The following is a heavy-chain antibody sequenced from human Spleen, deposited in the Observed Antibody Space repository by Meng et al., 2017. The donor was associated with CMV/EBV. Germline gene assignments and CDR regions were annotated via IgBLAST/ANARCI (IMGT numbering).Heavy chain of an antibody. J-gene: IGHJ4*02. CDR2: INSDGSYT. D-gene: IGHD1-26*01. Sequence: EVQLVESGGGLVQPGGSLRLSCAASGFTFSSYWMHWVRQAPGKGLVWVSRINSDGSYTTYADSVKGRFTISRDNAKNTLYLQMNSLRAEDAAVYYCARENSVAYYQDSWGQGTLVTVSS. CDR1: GFTFSSYW. V-gene: IGHV3-74*01. CDR3: ARENSVAYYQDS.